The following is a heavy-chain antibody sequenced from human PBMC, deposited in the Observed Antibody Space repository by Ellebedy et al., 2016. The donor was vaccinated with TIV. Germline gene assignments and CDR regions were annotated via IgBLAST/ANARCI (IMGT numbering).Heavy chain of an antibody. CDR3: ARGPRGSGWYGDY. Sequence: SETLSLTCTVSGGSISSSSYYWGWIRQPPGKGLEWIGSIYYSGSTNYNPSLKSRVTISVDTSKNQFSLRLNSVTAADTAVYYCARGPRGSGWYGDYWGQGTLVTVSS. V-gene: IGHV4-39*07. D-gene: IGHD6-19*01. CDR1: GGSISSSSYY. J-gene: IGHJ4*02. CDR2: IYYSGST.